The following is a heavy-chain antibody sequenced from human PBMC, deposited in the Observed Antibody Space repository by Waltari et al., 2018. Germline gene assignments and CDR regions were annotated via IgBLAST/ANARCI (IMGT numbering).Heavy chain of an antibody. CDR3: ASLSRGGFDL. D-gene: IGHD3-16*01. J-gene: IGHJ2*01. V-gene: IGHV1-69*01. CDR2: IIPIFGTA. Sequence: QVQLVQSGAGVKKPGSSVTVSCKASGGTFSSYAISWVRQAPGQGLEWMGGIIPIFGTANYAKKCQGRGTITAEESTSTAYMELSSLRSEDTAVYYCASLSRGGFDLWGRGTLVIVSS. CDR1: GGTFSSYA.